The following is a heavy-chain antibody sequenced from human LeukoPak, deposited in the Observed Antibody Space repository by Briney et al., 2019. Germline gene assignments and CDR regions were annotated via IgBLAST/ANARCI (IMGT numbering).Heavy chain of an antibody. CDR1: GFTFSDYS. CDR3: AGVPCSSTSCQFDY. V-gene: IGHV3-21*01. J-gene: IGHJ4*02. D-gene: IGHD2-2*01. Sequence: AGGSLRLSCAASGFTFSDYSMNWVRQAPGKGLEWVSSISSSSSYIYYPDSVKGRFTISRDNAKNSLYLQMNSLRAEDTAVYYCAGVPCSSTSCQFDYWGQGTLVTVSS. CDR2: ISSSSSYI.